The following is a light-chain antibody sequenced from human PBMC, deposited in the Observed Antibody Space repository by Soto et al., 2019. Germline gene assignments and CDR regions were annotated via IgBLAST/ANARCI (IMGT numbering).Light chain of an antibody. J-gene: IGLJ1*01. V-gene: IGLV2-14*03. CDR1: SSDVGGYDY. CDR2: DVT. Sequence: QSVLTQPASVSGSPGQSITISCTGTSSDVGGYDYVSWYQQNPDKAPNLMIYDVTNRPSGVSNRFSGSKSGNTASLTISGLQAEDEADYYCSSYPSSRTYGFGIGTKVTVL. CDR3: SSYPSSRTYG.